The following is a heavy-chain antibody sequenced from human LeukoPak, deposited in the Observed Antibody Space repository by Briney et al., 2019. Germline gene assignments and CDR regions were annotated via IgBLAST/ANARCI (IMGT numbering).Heavy chain of an antibody. CDR2: IYYSGST. J-gene: IGHJ4*02. CDR3: AGQGLGRGYSGYDQRRLDY. D-gene: IGHD5-12*01. V-gene: IGHV4-39*01. Sequence: TPSETLSLTCTVSGGSISSSSYYWGWIRQPPGKGLEWIGSIYYSGSTYYNPSLKSRVTISVDTSKNQFSLKLSSVTAADTAVYYCAGQGLGRGYSGYDQRRLDYWGQGTLVTVSS. CDR1: GGSISSSSYY.